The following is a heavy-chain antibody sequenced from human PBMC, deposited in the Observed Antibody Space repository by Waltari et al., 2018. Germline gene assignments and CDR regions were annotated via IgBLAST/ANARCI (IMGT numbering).Heavy chain of an antibody. CDR1: GGTFSSYD. CDR3: ARYYDSSGIDY. D-gene: IGHD3-22*01. CDR2: IIPIFGTA. V-gene: IGHV1-69*01. Sequence: QVQLVQSGAEVKKPGSSVKVSCKASGGTFSSYDLSWWRQAPGQGLEWMGGIIPIFGTANYAQKFQGRVTITADESTSTAYMELSSLRSEDTAVYYCARYYDSSGIDYWGQGTLVTVSS. J-gene: IGHJ4*02.